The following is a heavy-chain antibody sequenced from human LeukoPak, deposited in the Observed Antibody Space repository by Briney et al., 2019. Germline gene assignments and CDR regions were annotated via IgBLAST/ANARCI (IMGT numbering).Heavy chain of an antibody. CDR3: ARDTGYYGSGSYLI. Sequence: GESLKISCAASGFTVSSNYMSWVRQAPGKGLEWVSVIYSGGSTYYADSVKGRFTISRDNSKNTLYLQMNSLRAEDTAVYYCARDTGYYGSGSYLIWGQGTLVTVSS. D-gene: IGHD3-10*01. CDR2: IYSGGST. J-gene: IGHJ4*02. V-gene: IGHV3-66*01. CDR1: GFTVSSNY.